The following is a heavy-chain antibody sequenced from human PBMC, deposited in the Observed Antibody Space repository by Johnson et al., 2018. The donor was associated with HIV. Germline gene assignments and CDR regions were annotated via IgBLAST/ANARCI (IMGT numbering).Heavy chain of an antibody. CDR3: AKARSLLDYGGFDAFDI. D-gene: IGHD4-23*01. V-gene: IGHV3-30*18. CDR2: ISYDGTNK. J-gene: IGHJ3*02. CDR1: GFTFDDYD. Sequence: QVQLVESGGYVVRPGGSLRLSCAASGFTFDDYDMTWVRQAPGKGLEWVAVISYDGTNKYYADSVKGRFTISRDNSKNTLSLQMNSLRVEDTAMYYCAKARSLLDYGGFDAFDIWGQGTMVTVSS.